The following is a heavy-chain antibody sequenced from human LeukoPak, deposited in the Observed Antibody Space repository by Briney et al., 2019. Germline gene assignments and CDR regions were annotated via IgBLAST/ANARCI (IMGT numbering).Heavy chain of an antibody. Sequence: ASVKVSCKASGYTFTSYGISWVRQAPGQGLEWMGWISAYNGNTNYAQKVQGRVTMTTETSTSTAYMELRSLRSDDTAVYYCERDQRPIEWWMRALDPLWFDPWGQGALVTVSS. CDR1: GYTFTSYG. D-gene: IGHD2-15*01. V-gene: IGHV1-18*04. J-gene: IGHJ5*02. CDR3: ERDQRPIEWWMRALDPLWFDP. CDR2: ISAYNGNT.